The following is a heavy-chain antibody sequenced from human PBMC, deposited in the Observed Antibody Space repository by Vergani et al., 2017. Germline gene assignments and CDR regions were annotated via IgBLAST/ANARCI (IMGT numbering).Heavy chain of an antibody. CDR1: GFTFDDYA. D-gene: IGHD6-13*01. Sequence: EVQLVESGGGLVQPGRSLRLSCAASGFTFDDYAMHWVRQAPGKGLEWVSGISWNSGSIGYADSVKGRFTISRDNAKNSLYLQMNSLRAEDTALYYCAKGTLQYSSSWYCDFDYRGQGTLVTVSS. CDR2: ISWNSGSI. J-gene: IGHJ4*02. V-gene: IGHV3-9*01. CDR3: AKGTLQYSSSWYCDFDY.